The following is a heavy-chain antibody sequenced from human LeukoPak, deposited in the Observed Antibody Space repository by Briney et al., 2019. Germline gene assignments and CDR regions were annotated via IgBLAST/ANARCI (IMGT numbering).Heavy chain of an antibody. D-gene: IGHD3-10*01. J-gene: IGHJ5*02. CDR1: GFTFSDYY. Sequence: PGGSLRLSCAASGFTFSDYYMSWIRQAPGKGLEWVSYISSSGSTIYYADSVKGRFTISRDNAKNSLYLQMNSLRAEDTAVYYCARDHYDSGRTNWFAPWGQGTLVTVSS. V-gene: IGHV3-11*01. CDR2: ISSSGSTI. CDR3: ARDHYDSGRTNWFAP.